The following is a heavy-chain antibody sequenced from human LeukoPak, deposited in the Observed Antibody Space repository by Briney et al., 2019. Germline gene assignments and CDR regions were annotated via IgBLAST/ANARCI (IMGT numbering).Heavy chain of an antibody. D-gene: IGHD2-21*01. J-gene: IGHJ4*02. V-gene: IGHV3-11*01. CDR1: GFTFSDYN. CDR3: AKAPVTTCRGAYCYPFDY. CDR2: ISRSGSTK. Sequence: GGSPRLSCAASGFTFSDYNMRWIRQAPGKGLEWVSSISRSGSTKYYADSVKGRFTISRDNAKNSLFLQMNSLRAEDAAVYYCAKAPVTTCRGAYCYPFDYWGQGTLVTVSS.